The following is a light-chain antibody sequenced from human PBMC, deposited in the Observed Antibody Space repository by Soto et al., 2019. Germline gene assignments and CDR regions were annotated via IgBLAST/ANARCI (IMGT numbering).Light chain of an antibody. CDR1: QSISNW. V-gene: IGKV1-5*01. CDR2: HAS. CDR3: QKYMSYS. J-gene: IGKJ1*01. Sequence: DIHLTHSPSTLPSSLVDRVAITCRASQSISNWLAWYHQKPGTAPKLLIYHASTLESGVPSRFSGSGSGTEFTLTISGLKPDDFATYYCQKYMSYSFGQGTKVDIK.